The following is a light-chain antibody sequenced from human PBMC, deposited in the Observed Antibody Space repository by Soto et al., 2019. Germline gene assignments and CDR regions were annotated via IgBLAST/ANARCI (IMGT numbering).Light chain of an antibody. CDR3: CSYAGRSIYV. Sequence: SYELTQPPSVSVAPGQTARITCGGKNIGSKSVHWYQQKPGQAPVLVVYDDSDRPSGIPERFSGSKSGNTASLTISGLQAEDEADYHCCSYAGRSIYVFGTGTKLTVL. CDR2: DDS. CDR1: NIGSKS. V-gene: IGLV3-21*02. J-gene: IGLJ1*01.